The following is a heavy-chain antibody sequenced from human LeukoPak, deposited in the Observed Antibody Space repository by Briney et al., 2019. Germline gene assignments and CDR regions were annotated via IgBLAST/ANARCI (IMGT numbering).Heavy chain of an antibody. J-gene: IGHJ4*02. Sequence: GGSLRLSCAASGFTFSSYSMNWVRQAPGKGLEWVSSISSSSYIYYADSVKGRFTISRDNAKNSLYLQMNSLRAEDTAVYYCARVGYCSSTSCYGGLVDYWGQGTLVTVSS. V-gene: IGHV3-21*01. CDR3: ARVGYCSSTSCYGGLVDY. D-gene: IGHD2-2*01. CDR1: GFTFSSYS. CDR2: ISSSSYI.